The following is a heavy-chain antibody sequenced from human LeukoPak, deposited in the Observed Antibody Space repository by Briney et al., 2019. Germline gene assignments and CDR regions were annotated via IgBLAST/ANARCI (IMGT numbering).Heavy chain of an antibody. D-gene: IGHD3-22*01. CDR3: ARDPSNYYDSSGYRSTYYYYGMDV. V-gene: IGHV3-30*04. CDR2: ISYDGSNK. Sequence: GRSLRLSCAASGFTFSRYAMHWVRQAPGKGLEWVAVISYDGSNKYYADSVKGRFTISRDNSKNTLYLQMNSLRAEDTAVYYCARDPSNYYDSSGYRSTYYYYGMDVWGQGTTVTVSS. J-gene: IGHJ6*02. CDR1: GFTFSRYA.